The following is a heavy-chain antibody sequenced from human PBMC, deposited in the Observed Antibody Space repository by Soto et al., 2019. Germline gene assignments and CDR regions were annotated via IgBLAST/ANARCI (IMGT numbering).Heavy chain of an antibody. CDR2: ITGSGGCT. V-gene: IGHV3-23*01. J-gene: IGHJ6*02. CDR1: GFTFSSYA. Sequence: GGSLRLSCAASGFTFSSYAMSWVRQAPGKGLEWVSSITGSGGCTHYAASVKGRFTISRDNSKNTLYLQMNNLRADDTAVYYCAKTPLYYYYGMDVWGQGTTVTVSS. CDR3: AKTPLYYYYGMDV.